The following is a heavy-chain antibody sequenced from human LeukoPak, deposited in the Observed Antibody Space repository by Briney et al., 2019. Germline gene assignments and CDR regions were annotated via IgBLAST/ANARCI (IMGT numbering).Heavy chain of an antibody. J-gene: IGHJ2*01. Sequence: PGGSLRLSCAASGFTFSSYAISWVRQAPGKGLEWVSAISGSGGSTYYADSVKGRFTISRDNSKNTLYLQMNSLRAEDTAVYYCAKEGHYYDSSGYTRSVWYFDLWGRGTLVTVSS. CDR2: ISGSGGST. D-gene: IGHD3-22*01. V-gene: IGHV3-23*01. CDR3: AKEGHYYDSSGYTRSVWYFDL. CDR1: GFTFSSYA.